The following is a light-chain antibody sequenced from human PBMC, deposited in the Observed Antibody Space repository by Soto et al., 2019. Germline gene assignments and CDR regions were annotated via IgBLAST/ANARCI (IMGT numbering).Light chain of an antibody. CDR3: QHYNSYSEA. Sequence: DIQMTQSPSTLSVSVGDRVTITCRASQTISSWLVWYQQKPWKAPKLLIYKASTLKSGVPSRFSGSGSGTEFTLTISSLQPDDFATYYCQHYNSYSEAFGQGTKVDTK. V-gene: IGKV1-5*03. CDR2: KAS. J-gene: IGKJ1*01. CDR1: QTISSW.